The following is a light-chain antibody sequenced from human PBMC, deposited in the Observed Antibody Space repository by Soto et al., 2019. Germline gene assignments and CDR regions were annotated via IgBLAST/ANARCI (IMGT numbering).Light chain of an antibody. CDR1: QSISTY. J-gene: IGKJ2*01. V-gene: IGKV1-39*01. Sequence: DIQMTQSPSSLSASVGDRVTITCRASQSISTYLNWYQHKSGKAPNLLIYGASRLQSGVPSRFSGSGSGTDFTLTINSLQPEDFATYYCQQSHSAPYTFVQGTKMEIK. CDR3: QQSHSAPYT. CDR2: GAS.